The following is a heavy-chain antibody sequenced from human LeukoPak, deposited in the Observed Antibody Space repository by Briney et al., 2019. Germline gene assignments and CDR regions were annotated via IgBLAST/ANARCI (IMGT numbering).Heavy chain of an antibody. CDR3: TRSPIAVAGPEYFQH. CDR1: GYTFTSYA. CDR2: INTNTGNP. V-gene: IGHV7-4-1*02. Sequence: ASVKVSCKASGYTFTSYAMNWVRQAPGQGLEWVGWINTNTGNPTYAQGFTGRFVFSLDTSVSTAYLQISSLKAEDTAVYYCTRSPIAVAGPEYFQHWGQGTLVTVSS. D-gene: IGHD6-19*01. J-gene: IGHJ1*01.